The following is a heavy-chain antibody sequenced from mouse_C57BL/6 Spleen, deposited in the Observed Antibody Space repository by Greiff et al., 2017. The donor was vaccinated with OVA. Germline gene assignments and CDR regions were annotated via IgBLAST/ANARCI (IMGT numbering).Heavy chain of an antibody. Sequence: VKLLESGPELVKPGASVKISCKASGYAFSSSWMNWVKQRPGKGLEWIGRIYPGDGDTNYNGKFKGKATLTADKSSSTAYMQLSSLTSEDSAVYFCARTYYDYDVPLDYWGQGTTLTVSS. CDR3: ARTYYDYDVPLDY. D-gene: IGHD2-4*01. J-gene: IGHJ2*01. CDR2: IYPGDGDT. V-gene: IGHV1-82*01. CDR1: GYAFSSSW.